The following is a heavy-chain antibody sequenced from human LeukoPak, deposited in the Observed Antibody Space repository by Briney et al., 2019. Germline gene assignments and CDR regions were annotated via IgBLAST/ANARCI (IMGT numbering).Heavy chain of an antibody. J-gene: IGHJ4*02. CDR3: ARDYDLLTGYDNFDY. D-gene: IGHD3-9*01. CDR2: ISGYNGNT. CDR1: GYTFTSYG. V-gene: IGHV1-18*01. Sequence: ASVKVSCKASGYTFTSYGISWVRQAPGQGLQWMGWISGYNGNTHYAQKVQGRVTMTTDTSTSTAYMELRSLRSDDTALYYCARDYDLLTGYDNFDYWGQGILVTVSS.